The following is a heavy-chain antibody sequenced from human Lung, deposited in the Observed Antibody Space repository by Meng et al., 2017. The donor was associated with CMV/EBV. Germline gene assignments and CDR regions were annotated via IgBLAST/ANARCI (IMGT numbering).Heavy chain of an antibody. CDR2: IHHRGST. Sequence: SETLSLXCSVSGGSVSTGYYYWSWIRQPPGKGLEWIGYIHHRGSTTYNPSPKRRGTISIDTSKNQFALNLSSVTAADTAMYYCARTLYSYDSSSRDNWSWYFDLWGRGTLVTVSS. CDR3: ARTLYSYDSSSRDNWSWYFDL. CDR1: GGSVSTGYYY. J-gene: IGHJ2*01. V-gene: IGHV4-61*01. D-gene: IGHD3-22*01.